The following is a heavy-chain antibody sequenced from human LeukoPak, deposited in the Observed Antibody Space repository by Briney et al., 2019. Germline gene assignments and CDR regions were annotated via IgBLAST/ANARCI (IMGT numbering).Heavy chain of an antibody. D-gene: IGHD3-10*01. J-gene: IGHJ4*02. Sequence: ASMKVSCMASGYTFTSYYMHWVRQAPGQGLEWMGIINPSGGSTSYAQKFQGRVTMTRDMSTSTVYMELSSLRSEDTAVYYCARDRHLLYYGSGSYYFDYWGQGTLVTVSS. V-gene: IGHV1-46*01. CDR1: GYTFTSYY. CDR3: ARDRHLLYYGSGSYYFDY. CDR2: INPSGGST.